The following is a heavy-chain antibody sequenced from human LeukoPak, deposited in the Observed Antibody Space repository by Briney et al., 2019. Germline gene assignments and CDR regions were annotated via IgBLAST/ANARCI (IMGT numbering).Heavy chain of an antibody. CDR1: GYTFTSYG. J-gene: IGHJ3*02. CDR3: ARDRVPGSYYEDRDAFDI. D-gene: IGHD1-26*01. V-gene: IGHV1-18*01. Sequence: ASVKVSCKASGYTFTSYGISWVRQAPGQGLEWMGWISAYNGNTNYAQKLQGRVTMTTDTSTSTAYMELRSLRSDDTAVYYCARDRVPGSYYEDRDAFDIWGQGTMVTVSS. CDR2: ISAYNGNT.